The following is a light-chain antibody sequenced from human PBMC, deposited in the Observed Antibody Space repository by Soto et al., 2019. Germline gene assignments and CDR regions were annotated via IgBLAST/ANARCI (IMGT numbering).Light chain of an antibody. Sequence: EIVLTQSPGTLSLSPADRATLSCRASQSVSIDNLAWYQQKPGQAPRLLIYGASSRATGIPDRFSGSGSGTDFTLTISRLEPEDFAVYYCQHYNTSPLSWTFGQGTKVEIK. CDR1: QSVSIDN. CDR3: QHYNTSPLSWT. V-gene: IGKV3-20*01. CDR2: GAS. J-gene: IGKJ1*01.